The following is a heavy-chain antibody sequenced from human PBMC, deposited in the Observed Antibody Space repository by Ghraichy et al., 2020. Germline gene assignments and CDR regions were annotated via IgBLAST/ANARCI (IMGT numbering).Heavy chain of an antibody. CDR2: IYTSGST. V-gene: IGHV4-4*09. CDR1: GGSISSYY. D-gene: IGHD5-24*01. Sequence: SETLSLTCTVSGGSISSYYWSWIRQPPGKGLEWIGYIYTSGSTNYNPSLKSRVTISVDTSKNQFSLKLSSVTAADTAVYYCARLVGARWFFFDYWGQGTLVTVSS. CDR3: ARLVGARWFFFDY. J-gene: IGHJ4*02.